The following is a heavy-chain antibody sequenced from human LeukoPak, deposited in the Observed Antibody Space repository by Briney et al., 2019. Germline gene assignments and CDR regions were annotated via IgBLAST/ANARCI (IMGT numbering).Heavy chain of an antibody. CDR1: GFTFSRLW. V-gene: IGHV3-74*01. CDR2: INSDGSST. CDR3: ASDTVDTALGIDY. D-gene: IGHD5-18*01. J-gene: IGHJ4*02. Sequence: GGCLRLSCAASGFTFSRLWMHWVRQAPGKGLVWVSRINSDGSSTSYADSVKGRFTSSRDNAKNTLYLQMNSLRAEDTAVYYCASDTVDTALGIDYWGQGTLVTVSS.